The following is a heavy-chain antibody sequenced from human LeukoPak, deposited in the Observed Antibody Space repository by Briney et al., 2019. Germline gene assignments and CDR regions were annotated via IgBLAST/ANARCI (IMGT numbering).Heavy chain of an antibody. CDR2: ITASTRGSIT. D-gene: IGHD2/OR15-2a*01. J-gene: IGHJ4*02. CDR3: ARGGYFSFDY. Sequence: GGSLRLSCVTSGFSFSTYDMSWVRQAPGKGLEWVSGITASTRGSITYYADSVKGRFTISRDSSKDTLYLQMNSLRAEDTAVYFCARGGYFSFDYWGQGTLVTVSS. CDR1: GFSFSTYD. V-gene: IGHV3-23*01.